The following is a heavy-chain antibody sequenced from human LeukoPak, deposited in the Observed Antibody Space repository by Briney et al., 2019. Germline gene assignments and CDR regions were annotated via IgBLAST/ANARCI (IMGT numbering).Heavy chain of an antibody. CDR2: IYHSGST. D-gene: IGHD3-22*01. J-gene: IGHJ4*02. CDR3: ARVTYYYDSSGYYGAYYFDY. Sequence: SGTLSLTCAVSGGSIVSSNWWGWVRQPPGKGLEWIGEIYHSGSTNYNPSLKSRVTISVDKSKNQFSLKLSSVTAADTAVYYCARVTYYYDSSGYYGAYYFDYWGQGTLVTVSS. V-gene: IGHV4-4*02. CDR1: GGSIVSSNW.